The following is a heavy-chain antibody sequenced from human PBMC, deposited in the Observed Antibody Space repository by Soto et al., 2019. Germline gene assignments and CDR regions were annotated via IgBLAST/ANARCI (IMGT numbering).Heavy chain of an antibody. V-gene: IGHV3-30*18. Sequence: QVHLVESGGGVIQPGGSLRVSCAASGFSFRNFGMHWVRQAPGKGLEWVAVISYDGSEKDYADSVEGRFTISRDNSKYTVDLQLNSLRVEDTAVYYCAKNFDSSGDLFYFDYWGQGVLVTVSS. CDR2: ISYDGSEK. CDR1: GFSFRNFG. D-gene: IGHD3-22*01. CDR3: AKNFDSSGDLFYFDY. J-gene: IGHJ4*02.